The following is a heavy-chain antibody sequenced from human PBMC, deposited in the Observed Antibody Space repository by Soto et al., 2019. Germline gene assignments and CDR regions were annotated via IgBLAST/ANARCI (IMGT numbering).Heavy chain of an antibody. CDR3: ARYPRLDC. Sequence: SETLSLTCTVSGGSISSYYWSWIRQPPGKGLEWIGYIYYSGSTNYNPSLKSRVTISIDTSKNQFSLQLSSVTAADTAVYFCARYPRLDCWGQGTLVTVSS. CDR2: IYYSGST. V-gene: IGHV4-59*08. CDR1: GGSISSYY. J-gene: IGHJ4*02.